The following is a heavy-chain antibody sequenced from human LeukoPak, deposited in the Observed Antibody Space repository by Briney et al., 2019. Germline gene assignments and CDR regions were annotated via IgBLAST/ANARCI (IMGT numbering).Heavy chain of an antibody. V-gene: IGHV1-24*01. CDR3: ATPPGSSHYGSGSTYYFDY. Sequence: ASVKVPCKVSGYTLTELSMHWVRQAPGKGLEWMGGFDPEDGETIYAQKFQGRVTMTEDTSTDTAYMELSSLRSEDTAVYYCATPPGSSHYGSGSTYYFDYWGQGTLVTVSS. CDR2: FDPEDGET. J-gene: IGHJ4*02. D-gene: IGHD3-10*01. CDR1: GYTLTELS.